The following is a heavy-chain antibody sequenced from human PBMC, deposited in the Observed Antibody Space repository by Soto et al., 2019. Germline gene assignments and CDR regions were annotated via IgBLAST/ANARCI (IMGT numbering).Heavy chain of an antibody. CDR2: IYYSGST. CDR1: GGSISSYY. CDR3: AREPLGYCSGGSCPGYFQH. J-gene: IGHJ1*01. D-gene: IGHD2-15*01. Sequence: SETLSLTCTVSGGSISSYYWSWIRQPPGKGLEWIGYIYYSGSTNYNPSLKSRVTISVDTSKNQFSLKLSSVTAADTAVYYCAREPLGYCSGGSCPGYFQHWGQGTLVTVSS. V-gene: IGHV4-59*01.